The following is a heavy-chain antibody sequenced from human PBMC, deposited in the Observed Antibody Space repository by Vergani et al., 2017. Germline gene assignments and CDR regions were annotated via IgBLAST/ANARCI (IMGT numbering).Heavy chain of an antibody. D-gene: IGHD4-11*01. CDR2: ISYDGTQK. CDR3: AREMSNEGFDY. V-gene: IGHV3-30*03. CDR1: GFTSSYYG. J-gene: IGHJ4*02. Sequence: QVHLVESGGGVVQPGRSLRLSCVVSGFTSSYYGMHWVRQAPGKGLEWVAVISYDGTQKYYADSVKGRFTISRDNSKSTLYLQMSSLKVEDTGVYYCAREMSNEGFDYWGQGTRVTVS.